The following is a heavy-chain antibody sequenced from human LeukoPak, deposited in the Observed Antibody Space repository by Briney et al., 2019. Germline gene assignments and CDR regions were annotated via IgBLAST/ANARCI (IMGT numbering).Heavy chain of an antibody. CDR2: ISWNSGSI. Sequence: GGSLRLSCAASGFTFDDYAMHWVRQAPGKGLEWVSGISWNSGSIGYADSVKGRFTISRDNAKNSLYLQMNSLRAEDTALYYCAKDLYDSSGSDAFDIWGQGIMVTVSS. J-gene: IGHJ3*02. D-gene: IGHD3-22*01. CDR3: AKDLYDSSGSDAFDI. V-gene: IGHV3-9*01. CDR1: GFTFDDYA.